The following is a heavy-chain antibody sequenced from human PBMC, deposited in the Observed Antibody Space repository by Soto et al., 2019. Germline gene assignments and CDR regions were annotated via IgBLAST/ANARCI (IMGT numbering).Heavy chain of an antibody. Sequence: SETLSLTCTVSGGSISSSSYYWGWIRQPPGKGLEWIGSIYYSGSTYYNPSLKSRVTISVDTSKNQFSLKLSSVTAADTAVYYCAKAILSIAAAGTEFDYWGQGTLVT. CDR1: GGSISSSSYY. V-gene: IGHV4-39*01. J-gene: IGHJ4*02. CDR2: IYYSGST. CDR3: AKAILSIAAAGTEFDY. D-gene: IGHD6-13*01.